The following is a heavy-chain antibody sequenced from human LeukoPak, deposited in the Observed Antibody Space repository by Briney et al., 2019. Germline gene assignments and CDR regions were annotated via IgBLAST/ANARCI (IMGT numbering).Heavy chain of an antibody. CDR1: GYSFTSYW. CDR3: ARRRSLSSSSFGRYFDY. CDR2: IYPGDSDT. Sequence: GESLKIFCKGSGYSFTSYWIGWGRQVPGKGLELMGIIYPGDSDTSYSPSFQGQVTISADKSISTAYLQWSSLKASDTAMYYCARRRSLSSSSFGRYFDYWGQGTLVTVSS. V-gene: IGHV5-51*01. J-gene: IGHJ4*02. D-gene: IGHD6-13*01.